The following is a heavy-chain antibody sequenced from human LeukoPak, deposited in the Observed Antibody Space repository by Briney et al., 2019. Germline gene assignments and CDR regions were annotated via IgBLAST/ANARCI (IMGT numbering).Heavy chain of an antibody. CDR1: GGSISSGGYS. V-gene: IGHV4-30-2*01. CDR2: IYHSGST. J-gene: IGHJ4*02. Sequence: PSQTLSLTCAVSGGSISSGGYSWSWIRQPPGKGLEWIGYIYHSGSTYYNPSLKSRVTISVDRSKNQFSLKLSSVTAADTAVYYRARGPSLPDYDSSGYDYWGQGTLVTVSS. D-gene: IGHD3-22*01. CDR3: ARGPSLPDYDSSGYDY.